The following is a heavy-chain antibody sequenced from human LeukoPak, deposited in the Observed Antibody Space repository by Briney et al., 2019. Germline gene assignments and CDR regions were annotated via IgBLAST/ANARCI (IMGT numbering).Heavy chain of an antibody. CDR3: ARKTYYYGSGSYYYYYYYMDV. CDR1: GGSISSGSYY. Sequence: PSETLSLTCTVSGGSISSGSYYWSWIRQPAGKGLEWIGRIYTSGSTNYNPSLKSRVTISVDTSKNQFSLKLSSVTAADTAVYYCARKTYYYGSGSYYYYYYYMDVWGKGTTVTISS. CDR2: IYTSGST. V-gene: IGHV4-61*02. D-gene: IGHD3-10*01. J-gene: IGHJ6*03.